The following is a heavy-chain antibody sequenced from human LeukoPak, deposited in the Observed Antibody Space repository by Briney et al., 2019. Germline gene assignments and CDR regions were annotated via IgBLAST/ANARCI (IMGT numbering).Heavy chain of an antibody. Sequence: SETLYLTCTVSGASVSSGSDYWSWIRQPPGKGLEWIAYVYYSGSTNYDPSLKSRVSISVDTSKNQFSLKLSSVTAADTAVYYCARGGWYPESFQHWGQGALVIVSS. CDR3: ARGGWYPESFQH. J-gene: IGHJ1*01. D-gene: IGHD6-19*01. V-gene: IGHV4-61*01. CDR1: GASVSSGSDY. CDR2: VYYSGST.